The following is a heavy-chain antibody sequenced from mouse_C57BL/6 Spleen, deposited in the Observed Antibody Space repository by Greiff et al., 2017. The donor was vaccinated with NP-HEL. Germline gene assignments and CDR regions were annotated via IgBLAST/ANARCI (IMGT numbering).Heavy chain of an antibody. V-gene: IGHV1-15*01. CDR1: GYTFTDYE. D-gene: IGHD2-3*01. CDR3: TRTIRYDGRAVFAY. CDR2: IDPETGGT. J-gene: IGHJ3*01. Sequence: VQLQQSGAELVRPGASVTLSCKASGYTFTDYEMHWVKQTPVHGLEWIGAIDPETGGTAYNQKFKGKAILTADKSSSTAYMELRSLTSEDSAVYYYTRTIRYDGRAVFAYWGQGTLVTVSA.